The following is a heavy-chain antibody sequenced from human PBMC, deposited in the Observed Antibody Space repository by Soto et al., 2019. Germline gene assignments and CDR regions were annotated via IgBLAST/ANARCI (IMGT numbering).Heavy chain of an antibody. CDR3: AKAVANGGSCCPYYYSMDV. J-gene: IGHJ6*02. D-gene: IGHD2-15*01. V-gene: IGHV1-3*01. CDR2: INAGNGNT. Sequence: ASVKVSCKASGYTFTSYAMHWVRQAPGQRLEWMGWINAGNGNTKYSQKFQGRVTITRDTSASTAYMELSSLRSEDTAVYYCAKAVANGGSCCPYYYSMDVWGQGTTVTVSS. CDR1: GYTFTSYA.